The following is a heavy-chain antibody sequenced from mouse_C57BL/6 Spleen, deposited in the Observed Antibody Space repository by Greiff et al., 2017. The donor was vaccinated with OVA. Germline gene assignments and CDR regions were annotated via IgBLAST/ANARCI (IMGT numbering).Heavy chain of an antibody. CDR2: IWGGGST. CDR3: AKQGELNWYFDV. Sequence: QVQLKQSGPGLVAPSQSLSITCTVSGFSLTSYGVDWVRQPPGKGLEWLGVIWGGGSTNYYSALMSRLSISKDNSKSQVFLKMNSLQTDDTAMYYCAKQGELNWYFDVWGTGTTVTVSS. V-gene: IGHV2-9*01. CDR1: GFSLTSYG. J-gene: IGHJ1*03.